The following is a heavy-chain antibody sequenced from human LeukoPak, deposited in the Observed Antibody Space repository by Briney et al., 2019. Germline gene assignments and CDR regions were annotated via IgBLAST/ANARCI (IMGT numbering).Heavy chain of an antibody. V-gene: IGHV4-4*07. Sequence: ASETLSLTCTVYGGSFSGYYWSWIRQPAGKGLEWIGRIYTSGSTNYNPSLKSRVTISVDTSKNQFSLKLSSVTAADTAVYYCARVTDDAFDIWGQGTMVTVSS. CDR1: GGSFSGYY. CDR3: ARVTDDAFDI. J-gene: IGHJ3*02. CDR2: IYTSGST.